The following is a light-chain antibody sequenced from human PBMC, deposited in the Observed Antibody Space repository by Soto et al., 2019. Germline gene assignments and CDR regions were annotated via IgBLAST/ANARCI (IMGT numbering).Light chain of an antibody. Sequence: QSVLSQPRSVSGSPGQSVTISCTGTSSDVGGYDFVSWYQQHPGKAPKLMISDVSKRPSGVPDRFSGSKSGNTASLTISGLQAEDEADYYCCSYAGDVARFGGGTKVTVL. CDR1: SSDVGGYDF. CDR2: DVS. J-gene: IGLJ2*01. CDR3: CSYAGDVAR. V-gene: IGLV2-11*01.